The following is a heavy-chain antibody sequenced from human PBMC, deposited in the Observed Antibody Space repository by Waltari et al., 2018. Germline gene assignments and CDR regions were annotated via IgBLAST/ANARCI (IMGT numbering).Heavy chain of an antibody. J-gene: IGHJ2*01. CDR3: ARLTRESVGSAWSYWYFDL. CDR1: GASISIDN. D-gene: IGHD2-15*01. V-gene: IGHV4-59*01. CDR2: ISENGTP. Sequence: QVLLQASGAGLVKPSETMSLTCTVSGASISIDNWSWFRQPPGKGLEWIGSISENGTPTYNPPLRSRVTIELASANSHFSLKLSSVTDADTATDLCARLTRESVGSAWSYWYFDLWGRGTLITVSS.